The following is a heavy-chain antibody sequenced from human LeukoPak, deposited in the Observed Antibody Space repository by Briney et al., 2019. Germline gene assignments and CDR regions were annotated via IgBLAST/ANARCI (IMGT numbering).Heavy chain of an antibody. V-gene: IGHV1-8*01. Sequence: ASVKVSCKASGYTFTSYDINWVRQATGQGLEWMGWMNPNSGNTGYAQKFQGRVTMTRNTSISTAYMELSSLRSEDTAVYYCARSRSVRGVIITIRYYYYYMDVWGKGTTVTISS. CDR2: MNPNSGNT. J-gene: IGHJ6*03. D-gene: IGHD3-10*01. CDR1: GYTFTSYD. CDR3: ARSRSVRGVIITIRYYYYYMDV.